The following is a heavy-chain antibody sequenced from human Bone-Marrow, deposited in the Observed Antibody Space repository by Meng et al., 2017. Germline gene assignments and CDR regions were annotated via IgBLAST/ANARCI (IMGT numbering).Heavy chain of an antibody. V-gene: IGHV4-39*07. CDR1: GGSISSSSYY. Sequence: SETLSLTCPVSGGSISSSSYYWGWIRQPPGKGLEWLGSIYYSGSTYYNPSLKSRVTISVDTSKNQFSLKLSSVTAADTAVYYCARKRRAYGAGTHDYWGQGTLVTVSS. CDR2: IYYSGST. CDR3: ARKRRAYGAGTHDY. D-gene: IGHD6-13*01. J-gene: IGHJ4*02.